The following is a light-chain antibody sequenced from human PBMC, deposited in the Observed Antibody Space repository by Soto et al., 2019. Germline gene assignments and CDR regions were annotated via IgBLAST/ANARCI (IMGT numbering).Light chain of an antibody. CDR1: QSVSSSY. CDR3: QQYGSSLLT. CDR2: GAS. Sequence: EIVLTQSPGTLSLSPGERATLSCRASQSVSSSYLAWYQQKPGQATRLLIYGASSRATGISDRFSGSGSGTVFTLTISRLEPEDFAVYSCQQYGSSLLTFGGGTKVEIK. V-gene: IGKV3-20*01. J-gene: IGKJ4*01.